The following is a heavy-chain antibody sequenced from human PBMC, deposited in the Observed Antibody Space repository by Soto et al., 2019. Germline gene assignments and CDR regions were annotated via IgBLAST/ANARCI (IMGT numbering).Heavy chain of an antibody. D-gene: IGHD2-15*01. CDR1: GDSHSSNSAA. CDR2: TYYRSKWYN. V-gene: IGHV6-1*01. J-gene: IGHJ6*02. CDR3: ERAQGGVGGWSTYYYYGMDV. Sequence: QSLSLASAFSGDSHSSNSAACNLIRHSPSRGLEWLRRTYYRSKWYNDYAVSVKSRITINPDTSNNQFSLPLNSVTPEDTDVYYCERAQGGVGGWSTYYYYGMDVWGQGTTVIVSS.